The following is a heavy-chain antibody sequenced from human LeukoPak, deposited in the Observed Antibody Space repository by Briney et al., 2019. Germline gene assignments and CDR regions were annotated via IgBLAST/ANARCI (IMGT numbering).Heavy chain of an antibody. V-gene: IGHV1-2*02. CDR2: INPNSGGT. CDR3: ARINSSRWYDF. D-gene: IGHD6-13*01. Sequence: GASVKVSCKASGYTFTSYYMHWVRQAPGQGLEWMGWINPNSGGTNYAQKFQGRVTMTRDTSISTAYMELSRLRFDDTAVYYCARINSSRWYDFWGQGTLVTVSS. CDR1: GYTFTSYY. J-gene: IGHJ4*02.